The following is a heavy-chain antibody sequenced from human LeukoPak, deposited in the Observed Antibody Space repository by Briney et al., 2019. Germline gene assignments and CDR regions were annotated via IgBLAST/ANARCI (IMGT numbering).Heavy chain of an antibody. Sequence: PGGSLRLSCAASGFTFSSYGMHWVRQAPGKGLEWVAVISYDGDNKYYADSVKGRFTVSRDNSKNTLYLQMNSLRVEDTAVYYCSGSRPTFDAFEIWGQGTMVTVSS. D-gene: IGHD2-15*01. CDR2: ISYDGDNK. CDR3: SGSRPTFDAFEI. CDR1: GFTFSSYG. J-gene: IGHJ3*02. V-gene: IGHV3-30*03.